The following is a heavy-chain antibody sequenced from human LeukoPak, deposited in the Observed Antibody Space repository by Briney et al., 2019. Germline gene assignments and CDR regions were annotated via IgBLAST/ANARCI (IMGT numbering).Heavy chain of an antibody. D-gene: IGHD2-15*01. CDR3: AKDQIYSSGGVIDI. J-gene: IGHJ3*02. Sequence: PGGSLRLSCVASGFTLSSYGMHWVRQAPGKGLEWVSLIWNAGNNKYYTDSVKGRFTISRDNSKNTLYLQMNSLKAEDTAVYYCAKDQIYSSGGVIDIWGQGTMVTVSS. CDR1: GFTLSSYG. V-gene: IGHV3-33*06. CDR2: IWNAGNNK.